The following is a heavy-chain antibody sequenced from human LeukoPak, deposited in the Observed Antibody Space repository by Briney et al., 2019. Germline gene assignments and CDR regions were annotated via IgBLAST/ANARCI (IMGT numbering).Heavy chain of an antibody. V-gene: IGHV1-2*02. CDR3: ARDLSSIYYDSSGCPDY. J-gene: IGHJ4*02. Sequence: GASVKVSCKASGYTFTGYYMHWVRQAPGQGLEWMGWINPNSGGTNYAQKFQGRVTMTRDTSISTAYMELSRLRSDDTAVYYCARDLSSIYYDSSGCPDYWGQGTLVTVSS. CDR1: GYTFTGYY. D-gene: IGHD3-22*01. CDR2: INPNSGGT.